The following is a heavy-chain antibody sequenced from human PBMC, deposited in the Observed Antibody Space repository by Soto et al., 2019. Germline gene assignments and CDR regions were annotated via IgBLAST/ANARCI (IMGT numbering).Heavy chain of an antibody. V-gene: IGHV3-23*01. CDR1: GFTFSSYA. Sequence: EVQLLESGGGLVQPGGSLRLSCAASGFTFSSYAMSWVRQAPGKGLEWVSAISGSGGSTYYADSVKGRFTISRDNSKNTLYLQMNSLRAEDTAVYYCARGRGYSSSTSCYVGSDYWVQGTLVTVSS. J-gene: IGHJ4*02. CDR2: ISGSGGST. D-gene: IGHD2-2*01. CDR3: ARGRGYSSSTSCYVGSDY.